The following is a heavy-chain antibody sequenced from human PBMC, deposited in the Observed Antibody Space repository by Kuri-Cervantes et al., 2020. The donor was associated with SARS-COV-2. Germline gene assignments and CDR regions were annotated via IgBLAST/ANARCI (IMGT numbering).Heavy chain of an antibody. CDR2: INHSGST. V-gene: IGHV4-34*01. CDR3: ARAVKRFDY. CDR1: GGSFSGYY. D-gene: IGHD2/OR15-2a*01. J-gene: IGHJ4*02. Sequence: GSLRLSCAVYGGSFSGYYWSWIRQPPGKGLEWIGEINHSGSTNYNPSLTRRVTISVDTSKNQFSLKLSSVTAADTAVYYCARAVKRFDYWGQGTLVTVSS.